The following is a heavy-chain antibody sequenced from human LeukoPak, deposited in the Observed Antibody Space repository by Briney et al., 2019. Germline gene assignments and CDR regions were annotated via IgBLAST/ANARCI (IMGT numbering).Heavy chain of an antibody. CDR1: GGSISSSSYY. V-gene: IGHV4-61*05. CDR3: ARYATVFSTVVPAAPFDY. D-gene: IGHD2-2*01. J-gene: IGHJ4*02. CDR2: IYYSGIT. Sequence: SETLSLTCTVSGGSISSSSYYWGWIRQPPGKGLEWIGYIYYSGITNYNPSLKSRVTISVDTSKNQFSLKLSSVTAADTAVYYCARYATVFSTVVPAAPFDYWGQGTLVTVSS.